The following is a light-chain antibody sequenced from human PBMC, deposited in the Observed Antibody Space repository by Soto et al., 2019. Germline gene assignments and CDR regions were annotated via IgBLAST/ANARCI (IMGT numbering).Light chain of an antibody. V-gene: IGKV1-8*01. CDR2: AAS. J-gene: IGKJ2*01. CDR3: QQYYSYPYT. CDR1: QGISSY. Sequence: AIRMTQSPSSLSASTGDRVTITCRASQGISSYLAWYQQKPGKAPKLLIYAASTLQSRVPSRFSGSGSGTDFTITVSCLQSEDLATYDCQQYYSYPYTFGQGTNLEIK.